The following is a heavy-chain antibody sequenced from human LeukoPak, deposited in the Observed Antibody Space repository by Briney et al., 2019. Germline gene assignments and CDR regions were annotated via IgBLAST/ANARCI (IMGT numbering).Heavy chain of an antibody. D-gene: IGHD3-10*01. CDR3: AKLAGSGSYSANEFDY. CDR2: ISGSGGYT. V-gene: IGHV3-23*01. J-gene: IGHJ4*02. Sequence: GGSLRLSCAASGFTFSNYEMNWVRQAPGKGLEWVSLISGSGGYTYYADSVKGRFIISRDNSKNTLYLQMNSLRAEDTAVYYCAKLAGSGSYSANEFDYWGQGTLVTVSS. CDR1: GFTFSNYE.